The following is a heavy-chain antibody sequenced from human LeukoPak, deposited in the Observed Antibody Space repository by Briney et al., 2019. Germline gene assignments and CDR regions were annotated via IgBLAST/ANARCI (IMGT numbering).Heavy chain of an antibody. CDR3: GKTTVGYSSGQKPAWPVDY. CDR1: GFTFGSHA. D-gene: IGHD5-18*01. Sequence: GGSLRLSCEASGFTFGSHAMYWVRQAPGQGLEWVAGIFGSGGSPHYADPVKGRFTISRDNSRNTVYLQINSLRAEDTAVYYCGKTTVGYSSGQKPAWPVDYWDQGTLVTVSS. V-gene: IGHV3-23*01. CDR2: IFGSGGSP. J-gene: IGHJ4*02.